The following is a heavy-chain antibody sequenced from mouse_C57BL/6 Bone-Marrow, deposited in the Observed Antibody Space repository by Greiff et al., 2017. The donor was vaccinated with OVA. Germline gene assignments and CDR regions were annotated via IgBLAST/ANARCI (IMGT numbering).Heavy chain of an antibody. V-gene: IGHV5-6*01. Sequence: EVMLVESGGDLVKPGGSLKLSCAASGFTFSSYGMSWVRQTPDKRLEWVATISSGGSYTYYPDSVKGRFTISRDNAKNTLYLQMSSLKSEDTAMYYCARHLPFAYWGQGTLVTVSA. CDR2: ISSGGSYT. CDR3: ARHLPFAY. CDR1: GFTFSSYG. J-gene: IGHJ3*01.